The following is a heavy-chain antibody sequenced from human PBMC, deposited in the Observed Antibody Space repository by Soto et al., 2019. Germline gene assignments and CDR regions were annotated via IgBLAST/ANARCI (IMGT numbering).Heavy chain of an antibody. Sequence: QVQLQESGPGLLKPSQTLSLTCNVSNGYINSGGFYWSWIRQHPGKGLEWIGYIFHSGSTLYNPSLNSRVSLSADTSKNQLSLNLRSVTDADTAVYYCARGGIAGHWFDPWGQGILVTVSS. V-gene: IGHV4-31*03. J-gene: IGHJ5*02. D-gene: IGHD6-13*01. CDR2: IFHSGST. CDR3: ARGGIAGHWFDP. CDR1: NGYINSGGFY.